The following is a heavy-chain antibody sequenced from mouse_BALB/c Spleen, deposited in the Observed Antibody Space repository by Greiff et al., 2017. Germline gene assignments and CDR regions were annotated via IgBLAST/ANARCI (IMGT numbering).Heavy chain of an antibody. V-gene: IGHV1-63*02. D-gene: IGHD1-1*01. CDR2: IYPGGGYT. CDR3: ARSTYYGSSYVTHFDV. CDR1: GYTFTNYW. J-gene: IGHJ1*01. Sequence: QVQLQQSGAELVRPGTSVKISCKASGYTFTNYWLGWVKQRPGHGLEWIGDIYPGGGYTNYNEKFKGKATLTADTSSSTAYMQLSSLTSEDSAVYFGARSTYYGSSYVTHFDVWGAGTTVTVSS.